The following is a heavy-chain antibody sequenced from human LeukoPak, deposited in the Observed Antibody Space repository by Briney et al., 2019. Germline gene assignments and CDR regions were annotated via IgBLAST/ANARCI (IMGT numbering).Heavy chain of an antibody. J-gene: IGHJ4*02. CDR2: IWYDGSNK. CDR1: GFTFSSYG. CDR3: ARDPWNSSGYYVRSGDYFDY. V-gene: IGHV3-33*01. Sequence: GGSLRLSCAASGFTFSSYGMHWVRQAQGKGLEWVAAIWYDGSNKYYADSVKGRFTISRDNSKNTLYLQMNSLRAEDTAVYYCARDPWNSSGYYVRSGDYFDYWGQGTLVTVSS. D-gene: IGHD3-22*01.